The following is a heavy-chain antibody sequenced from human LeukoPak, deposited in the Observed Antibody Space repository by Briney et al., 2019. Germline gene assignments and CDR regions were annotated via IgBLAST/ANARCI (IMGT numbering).Heavy chain of an antibody. Sequence: GRSLRLSCAASGFTFSSHTMYWVRQAPGKGLEYVSAIGSNGGSTYYANSAKGRFTISRDNSKNTLYLQMGSLRGEDMAVYYCAREVNWRFDYWGQGTLVTVSS. J-gene: IGHJ4*02. D-gene: IGHD1-1*01. CDR3: AREVNWRFDY. CDR1: GFTFSSHT. CDR2: IGSNGGST. V-gene: IGHV3-64*01.